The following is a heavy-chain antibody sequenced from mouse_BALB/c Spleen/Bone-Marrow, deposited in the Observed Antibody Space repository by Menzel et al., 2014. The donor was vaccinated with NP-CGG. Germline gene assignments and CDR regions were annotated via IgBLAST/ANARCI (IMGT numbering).Heavy chain of an antibody. CDR1: GYAFSSYW. CDR3: AKVTTGFAY. Sequence: VQLQQSGAELARPGSSGKISCESSGYAFSSYWMTWVKQRPGQGLEWIGQIYPGDGETNYNGKFKGKATMTADKSSSTAYMQLSGLTSEDSAVYFCAKVTTGFAYRGQGTLVTVSA. V-gene: IGHV1-80*01. CDR2: IYPGDGET. J-gene: IGHJ3*01. D-gene: IGHD2-2*01.